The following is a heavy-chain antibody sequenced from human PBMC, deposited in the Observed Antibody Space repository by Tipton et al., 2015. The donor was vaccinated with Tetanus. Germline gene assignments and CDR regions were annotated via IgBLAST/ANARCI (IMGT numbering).Heavy chain of an antibody. CDR3: ARLSSSANDAHAFDI. CDR1: GGSISSSSHY. Sequence: TLSLTCTVSGGSISSSSHYWAWIRQPPGKGLEWIGYIYYSGSTNYNPSLESRVTISVDTSKNQFSLKLRSVTAADTAVYYCARLSSSANDAHAFDIWGQGTMVTVSS. CDR2: IYYSGST. J-gene: IGHJ3*02. V-gene: IGHV4-61*05. D-gene: IGHD3-22*01.